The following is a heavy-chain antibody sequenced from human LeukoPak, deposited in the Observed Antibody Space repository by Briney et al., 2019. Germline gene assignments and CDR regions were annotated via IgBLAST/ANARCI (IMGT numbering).Heavy chain of an antibody. J-gene: IGHJ4*02. Sequence: SVKVSCKASGGTFSSYAVSWVRQAPGQGLEWMGGIIPIFGTANYAQKFQGRVTITRNTSISTAYMELSSLRSEDTAVYYCATSLTYCSGGSCYRDYWGQGTLVTVSS. CDR2: IIPIFGTA. D-gene: IGHD2-15*01. V-gene: IGHV1-69*05. CDR3: ATSLTYCSGGSCYRDY. CDR1: GGTFSSYA.